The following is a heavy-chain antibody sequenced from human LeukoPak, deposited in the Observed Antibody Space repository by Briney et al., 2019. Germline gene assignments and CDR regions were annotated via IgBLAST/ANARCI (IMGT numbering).Heavy chain of an antibody. J-gene: IGHJ4*02. CDR2: ISFDGANK. CDR3: ARDKDLSGFFDY. CDR1: GFTFRSYS. D-gene: IGHD5-12*01. Sequence: GGSLRLSCEASGFTFRSYSMHWVRQAPGKGLEWVAIISFDGANKYYADSVEGRFTVSRDTSKNTVYLQMNSLRPEDTAVYFCARDKDLSGFFDYWGQGVPVTVSS. V-gene: IGHV3-30-3*01.